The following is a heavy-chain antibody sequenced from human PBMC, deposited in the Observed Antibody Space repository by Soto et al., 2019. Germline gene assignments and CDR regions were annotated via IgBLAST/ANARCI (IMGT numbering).Heavy chain of an antibody. CDR2: ISGSGGST. CDR1: GFTFSSYG. J-gene: IGHJ4*02. D-gene: IGHD1-26*01. V-gene: IGHV3-23*01. CDR3: AKGLYSGSYFDY. Sequence: EVQLLESGGGLVQPGGSLRLSCAASGFTFSSYGMTWVRQAPGKGLEWVSTISGSGGSTYYADSVKGQFTISRDNSKNTLYLQMNSLRAEDTAVYYCAKGLYSGSYFDYGGQGTLVTVSS.